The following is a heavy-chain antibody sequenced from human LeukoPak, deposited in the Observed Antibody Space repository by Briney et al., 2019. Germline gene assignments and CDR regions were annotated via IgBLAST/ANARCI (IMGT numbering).Heavy chain of an antibody. CDR2: ISAYNGNT. CDR1: GHTFTTYA. D-gene: IGHD3-22*01. J-gene: IGHJ3*02. V-gene: IGHV1-18*01. Sequence: GASVKVSCKASGHTFTTYAITWVRQAPGQGLEWMGWISAYNGNTNYAQKLQGRVTMTTDTSTSTAYMELRSLKSDDTAVYYCARSPRDSSGYYYVGALDIWGQGTMVTVSS. CDR3: ARSPRDSSGYYYVGALDI.